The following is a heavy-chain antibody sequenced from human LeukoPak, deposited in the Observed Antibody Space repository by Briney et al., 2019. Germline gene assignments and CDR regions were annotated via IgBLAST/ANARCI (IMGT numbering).Heavy chain of an antibody. D-gene: IGHD1-26*01. V-gene: IGHV4-34*01. CDR1: GGSFSGYY. CDR2: INHSGST. J-gene: IGHJ5*02. CDR3: ARQKKKWELRKNWFDP. Sequence: PSETLSLTCAVYGGSFSGYYWSWIRQPPGKGLEWIGEINHSGSTNYNPSLKSRVTISVDTSKNQFSLKLSSVTAADTAVYYCARQKKKWELRKNWFDPWGQGTLVTASS.